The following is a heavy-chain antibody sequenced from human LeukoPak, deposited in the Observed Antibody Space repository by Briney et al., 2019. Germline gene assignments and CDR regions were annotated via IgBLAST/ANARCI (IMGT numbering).Heavy chain of an antibody. J-gene: IGHJ6*04. CDR1: GGSISSSSYY. V-gene: IGHV4-39*01. Sequence: SETLSLTCTVSGGSISSSSYYWGWIRQPPGKGLEWIGSIYYSGSTYYNPSLKSRVTISVDTSKNQFSLKLSSVTAADTAVYYCARGLDCSSTSCYGNVWGKGTTVTVSS. CDR2: IYYSGST. D-gene: IGHD2-2*01. CDR3: ARGLDCSSTSCYGNV.